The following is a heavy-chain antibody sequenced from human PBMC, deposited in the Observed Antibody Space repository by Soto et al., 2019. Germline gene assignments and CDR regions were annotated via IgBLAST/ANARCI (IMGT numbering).Heavy chain of an antibody. J-gene: IGHJ3*02. V-gene: IGHV1-69*06. D-gene: IGHD3-10*01. CDR3: ARGVYGSGNYYTGPSAFDI. CDR2: TIPVFNTA. Sequence: QVQLEQSGAEVKKPGSSVKISCKASGGTLSDHGVSWLRQAPGQGLEWVGGTIPVFNTANYAPTFQGRVTIAADKSTNIAYMELGSLRSDDTAFYYFARGVYGSGNYYTGPSAFDIWGQGTLVIVSS. CDR1: GGTLSDHG.